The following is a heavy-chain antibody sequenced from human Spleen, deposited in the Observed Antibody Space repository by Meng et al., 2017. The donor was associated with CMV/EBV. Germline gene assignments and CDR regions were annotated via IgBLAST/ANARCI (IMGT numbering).Heavy chain of an antibody. J-gene: IGHJ4*02. V-gene: IGHV3-48*03. CDR2: ISTSGATM. Sequence: GGSLRLSCAASGFTFSSYEMNWVRQAPGKGLEWVSYISTSGATMYNADSVKGRFTISRDNSRNTLYFQMNSLRAEDTAVYYCARVVGLHFDYWGQGTLVTVSS. D-gene: IGHD2-15*01. CDR3: ARVVGLHFDY. CDR1: GFTFSSYE.